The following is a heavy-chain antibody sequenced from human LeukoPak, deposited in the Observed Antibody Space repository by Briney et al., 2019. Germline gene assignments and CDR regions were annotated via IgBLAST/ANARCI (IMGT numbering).Heavy chain of an antibody. CDR3: ARGGRYCSGGSCYSNDY. D-gene: IGHD2-15*01. J-gene: IGHJ4*02. Sequence: GGSLRLSCAPAGSTVSSNYMGWVRQAPGEGLEWGSVIYSGGSTYYADSVKGRFTISRDNSKNTLYLQMNSLRAEDTAVYYCARGGRYCSGGSCYSNDYWGQGTLVTVSS. CDR2: IYSGGST. V-gene: IGHV3-66*01. CDR1: GSTVSSNY.